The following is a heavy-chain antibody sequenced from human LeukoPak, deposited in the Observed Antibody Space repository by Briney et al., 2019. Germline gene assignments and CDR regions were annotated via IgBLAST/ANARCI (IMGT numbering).Heavy chain of an antibody. CDR1: GYTFTSYY. Sequence: ASVKVSCKASGYTFTSYYMHWVRQAPGQGLELMGIINPSGGSTSYAQKLQGRVTMTRDTSTSTVYMELSSLRSEDTAVYYCARDMSGAVGNYYYYIDVWGKGTTVTISS. CDR3: ARDMSGAVGNYYYYIDV. V-gene: IGHV1-46*01. D-gene: IGHD3-10*01. J-gene: IGHJ6*03. CDR2: INPSGGST.